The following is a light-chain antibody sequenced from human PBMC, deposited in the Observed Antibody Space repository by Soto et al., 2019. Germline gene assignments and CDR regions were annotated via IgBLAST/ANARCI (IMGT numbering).Light chain of an antibody. Sequence: SVLTQHASVSGSPGQSITISCTGTSSDVGGYNYVSWYQQHPGKAPKLMIYEVSNRPSGVSNRFSGSKSGNTASLTISGLQAEDEADYYCSSYTSSSPYVFGPGTKVTVL. CDR2: EVS. J-gene: IGLJ1*01. CDR3: SSYTSSSPYV. CDR1: SSDVGGYNY. V-gene: IGLV2-14*01.